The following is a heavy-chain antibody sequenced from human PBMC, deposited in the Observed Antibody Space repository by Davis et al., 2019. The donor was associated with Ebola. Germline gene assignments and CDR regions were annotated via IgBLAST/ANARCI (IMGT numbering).Heavy chain of an antibody. V-gene: IGHV1-18*01. Sequence: ASVKVSCKASGGTFSTFVFSWVRQAPGQGLEWMGWISAYNGNTNYAQKLQGRVTMTTDTSTSTAYMELRSLRSDDTAVYYCARDIGNYGWFDPWGQGTLVTVSS. CDR2: ISAYNGNT. CDR1: GGTFSTFV. J-gene: IGHJ5*02. CDR3: ARDIGNYGWFDP. D-gene: IGHD1-7*01.